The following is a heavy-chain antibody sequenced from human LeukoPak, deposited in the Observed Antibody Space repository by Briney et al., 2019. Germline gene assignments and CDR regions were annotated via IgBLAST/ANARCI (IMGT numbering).Heavy chain of an antibody. V-gene: IGHV3-11*01. Sequence: GGSLRLSCAASGFTFSDYYMSWIRQAPGKGLEWASYIGSGGSPIYYADSVKGRFTISRDNAKNSLYLQMNSLRAEDTAVYYCARGRTVTLYYFDYWGQGTLVTVSS. CDR2: IGSGGSPI. CDR3: ARGRTVTLYYFDY. D-gene: IGHD4-17*01. CDR1: GFTFSDYY. J-gene: IGHJ4*02.